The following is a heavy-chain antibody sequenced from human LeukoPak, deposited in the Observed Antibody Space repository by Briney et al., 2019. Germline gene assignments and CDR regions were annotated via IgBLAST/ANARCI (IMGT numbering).Heavy chain of an antibody. CDR3: AKGRFCTGSGCYSTAPDY. Sequence: GGSLRLSCEASGFTFSSYAMSWVRQALGKGLEWVSAISGSGDRTYYADSVRGRFSISRDSSKSTLFLQMDSLRAEDTAEYYCAKGRFCTGSGCYSTAPDYWGQGTLVTVSS. D-gene: IGHD2-15*01. J-gene: IGHJ4*02. CDR2: ISGSGDRT. CDR1: GFTFSSYA. V-gene: IGHV3-23*01.